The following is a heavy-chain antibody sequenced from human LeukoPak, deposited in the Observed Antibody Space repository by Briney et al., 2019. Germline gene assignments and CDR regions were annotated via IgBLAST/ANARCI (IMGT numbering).Heavy chain of an antibody. CDR2: IYHSGST. J-gene: IGHJ6*02. CDR1: GGSINSYY. CDR3: ARDDIVVVPAAAPYYYYGMDV. V-gene: IGHV4-38-2*02. Sequence: PSETLSLTCTVSGGSINSYYWGWIRQPPGKGLEWIGSIYHSGSTYYNPSLKSRVTISVDTSKNQFSLKLSSVTAADTAVYYCARDDIVVVPAAAPYYYYGMDVWGQGTTVTVSS. D-gene: IGHD2-2*01.